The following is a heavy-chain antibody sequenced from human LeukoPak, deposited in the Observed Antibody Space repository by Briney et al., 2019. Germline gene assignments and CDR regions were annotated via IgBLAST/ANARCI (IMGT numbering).Heavy chain of an antibody. CDR1: GFTFRSYG. Sequence: AGGSLRLSCAASGFTFRSYGMSWVRQAPGKGLEWVSGISGSAGRTYYAYSVKGRFTISRDNSKNTLYLQMNSLRAEDTAVYYCAKNYDFWSGYQVDWGQGTLVTVSS. CDR3: AKNYDFWSGYQVD. J-gene: IGHJ4*02. V-gene: IGHV3-23*01. D-gene: IGHD3-3*01. CDR2: ISGSAGRT.